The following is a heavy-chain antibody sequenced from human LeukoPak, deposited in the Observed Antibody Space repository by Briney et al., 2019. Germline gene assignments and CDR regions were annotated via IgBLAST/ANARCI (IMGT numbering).Heavy chain of an antibody. J-gene: IGHJ3*02. V-gene: IGHV3-11*04. CDR2: ISNSGTKI. CDR3: ARGFNDAFDI. CDR1: GFTFRDYY. Sequence: PGGSLRLSCAASGFTFRDYYMTWIRQAPGKGLEWVSYISNSGTKIYNADSVKGRFTISRDNAKNSLYLQMNSLRAEDTAMYYCARGFNDAFDIWGQGTMVTVSS.